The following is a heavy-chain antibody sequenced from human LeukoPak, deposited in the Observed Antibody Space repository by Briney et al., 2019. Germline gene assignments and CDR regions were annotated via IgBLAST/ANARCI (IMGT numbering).Heavy chain of an antibody. J-gene: IGHJ5*02. CDR3: ATLVGANYYDSSGEEWFDP. Sequence: ASVKVSCKVSGYTLTELSMHWVRQAPGKGLEWMGGFDPEDGETIYAQKFQGRVTMTEDTSTDTAYMELSSLRSEDTAVYYCATLVGANYYDSSGEEWFDPWGQGTLVTVSS. CDR2: FDPEDGET. D-gene: IGHD3-22*01. CDR1: GYTLTELS. V-gene: IGHV1-24*01.